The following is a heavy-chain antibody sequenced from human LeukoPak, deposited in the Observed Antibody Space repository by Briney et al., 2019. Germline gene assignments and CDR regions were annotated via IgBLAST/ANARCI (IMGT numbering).Heavy chain of an antibody. Sequence: LGTLSLTCTVSGGSISGYYWSWIPHPPRKGLEWIRYNYYSGSTNYNTPLKSRVTISVDTSKNQFSLKLISVAAAATAVYYCARQGYSSSWYFDCWGQGTLVTVSS. CDR2: NYYSGST. D-gene: IGHD6-13*01. CDR3: ARQGYSSSWYFDC. V-gene: IGHV4-59*08. J-gene: IGHJ4*02. CDR1: GGSISGYY.